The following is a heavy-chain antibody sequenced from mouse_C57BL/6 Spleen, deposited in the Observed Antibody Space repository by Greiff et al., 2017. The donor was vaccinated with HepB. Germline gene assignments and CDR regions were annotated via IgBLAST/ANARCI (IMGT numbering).Heavy chain of an antibody. D-gene: IGHD1-1*01. CDR2: INPSSGYT. CDR1: GYTFTSYT. CDR3: ARDYYGSSYGY. Sequence: VQLQQSGAELARPGASVKMSCKASGYTFTSYTMHWVKQRPGQGLEWIGYINPSSGYTKYNQKFKDKATLTADKSYSTAYMQLSSLTSEDSAVYYCARDYYGSSYGYWGQGTTRTVSS. V-gene: IGHV1-4*01. J-gene: IGHJ2*01.